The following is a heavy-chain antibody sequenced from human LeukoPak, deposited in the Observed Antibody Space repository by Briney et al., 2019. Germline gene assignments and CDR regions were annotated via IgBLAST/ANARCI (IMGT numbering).Heavy chain of an antibody. CDR1: GGSISSYY. V-gene: IGHV4-59*01. J-gene: IGHJ6*02. CDR2: IYYSGST. CDR3: ARSAAAGHYYYYYGMDV. D-gene: IGHD6-13*01. Sequence: TPWETLSLTCTVSGGSISSYYWSWIRQPPGKGREWSGYIYYSGSTNYNPSLKSRVTISVDTSKNQFSLKLRSVTAADTALYYCARSAAAGHYYYYYGMDVRGQGTTVTVSS.